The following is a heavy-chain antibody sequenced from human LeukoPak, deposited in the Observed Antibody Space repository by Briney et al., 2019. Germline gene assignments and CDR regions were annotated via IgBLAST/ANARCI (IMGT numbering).Heavy chain of an antibody. J-gene: IGHJ4*02. D-gene: IGHD6-19*01. CDR2: IYYSGST. V-gene: IGHV4-61*01. Sequence: SETLSLTCTVSGGSVSSGSYYWGWIRQPPGKGLEWIGYIYYSGSTNYNPSLKSRVTISVDTSKNQFSLKLSSVTAADTAVYYCARAGYSSGWQTRYYFDYWGQGTLVTVSS. CDR1: GGSVSSGSYY. CDR3: ARAGYSSGWQTRYYFDY.